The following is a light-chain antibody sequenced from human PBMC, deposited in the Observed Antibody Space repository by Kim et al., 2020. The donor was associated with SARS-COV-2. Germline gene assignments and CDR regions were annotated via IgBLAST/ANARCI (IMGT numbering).Light chain of an antibody. CDR3: GTWDSSLSAFV. CDR2: DTS. J-gene: IGLJ1*01. CDR1: SSNIGDNY. V-gene: IGLV1-51*01. Sequence: GQKVTISCSGSSSNIGDNYISWYQQLPGTAPKVLIYDTSKRSSGIPDRFSGSKSGTSATLGITGLQTGDVADYYCGTWDSSLSAFVFGTGTKVTVL.